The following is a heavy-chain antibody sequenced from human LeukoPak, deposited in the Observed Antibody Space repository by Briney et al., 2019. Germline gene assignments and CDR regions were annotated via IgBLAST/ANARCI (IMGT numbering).Heavy chain of an antibody. J-gene: IGHJ4*02. Sequence: ASVKVSCKASGYTFTSYGISWVRQAPGQGLEWMGWISAYNGNTNYAQKLQGRVTMTTDTSTSTAYMELRSLRSDDTAVYYCARTGPPYDYVWGSYHYRYYFDYWGQGTLVTVSS. CDR2: ISAYNGNT. V-gene: IGHV1-18*01. CDR1: GYTFTSYG. CDR3: ARTGPPYDYVWGSYHYRYYFDY. D-gene: IGHD3-16*02.